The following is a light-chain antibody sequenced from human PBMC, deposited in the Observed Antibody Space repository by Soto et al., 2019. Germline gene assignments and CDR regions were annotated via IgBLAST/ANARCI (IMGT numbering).Light chain of an antibody. V-gene: IGKV4-1*01. J-gene: IGKJ4*01. CDR3: QQYYSTPLT. CDR1: QTVLYSSNNKNY. CDR2: WAS. Sequence: DIVMTQSPDSLAVSLGERATINCKSSQTVLYSSNNKNYLAWYQQKPGQPPKLLIYWASTRQSGVPDRFSGSGSGTDFTPTISSLQAEDVAVYYCQQYYSTPLTFGGGTKVELK.